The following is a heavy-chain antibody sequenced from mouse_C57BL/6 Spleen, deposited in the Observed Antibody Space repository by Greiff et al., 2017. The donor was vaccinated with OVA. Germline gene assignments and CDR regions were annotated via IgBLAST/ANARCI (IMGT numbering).Heavy chain of an antibody. Sequence: VKVEESGGGLVQPGGSLSLSCAASGFTFTDYSMSWVRQPPGKALEWLGFIRYKAIGYTTEYSASVEGRLTIPIDNTQSMLYLQMNALGAEDSATYDCARYSGRGYAMDYWGKGTSVTVSS. D-gene: IGHD4-1*01. J-gene: IGHJ4*01. CDR1: GFTFTDYS. V-gene: IGHV7-3*01. CDR2: IRYKAIGYTT. CDR3: ARYSGRGYAMDY.